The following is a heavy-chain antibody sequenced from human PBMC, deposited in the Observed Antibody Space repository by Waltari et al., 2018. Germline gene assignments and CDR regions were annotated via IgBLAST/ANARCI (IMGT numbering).Heavy chain of an antibody. J-gene: IGHJ4*02. CDR2: INHSGST. CDR3: ASTGAAAFFY. CDR1: GGSFSGYY. Sequence: QVQLQQWGAGLLKPSETLSLTCAVYGGSFSGYYWSWIRQPPGKGLEWIGEINHSGSTNYNPSLKSRVTISVDTSKNQFSLKLSSVTAADTAVYYCASTGAAAFFYWGQGTLVTVSS. V-gene: IGHV4-34*01. D-gene: IGHD6-13*01.